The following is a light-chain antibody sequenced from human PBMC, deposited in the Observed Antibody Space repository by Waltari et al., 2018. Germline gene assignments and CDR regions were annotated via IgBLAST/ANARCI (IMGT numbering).Light chain of an antibody. Sequence: SVLYSSNNKNYLAWYQQKPGQPPKLLIYWASSRESGVPDRFSGSGSGTDFTLTISSLQAEDVAVYYCQQYYGSPFTFGPGTKVDIK. CDR1: SVLYSSNNKNY. J-gene: IGKJ3*01. CDR2: WAS. V-gene: IGKV4-1*01. CDR3: QQYYGSPFT.